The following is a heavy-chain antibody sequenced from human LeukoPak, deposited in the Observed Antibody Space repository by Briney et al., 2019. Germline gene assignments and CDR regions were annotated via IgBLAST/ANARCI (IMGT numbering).Heavy chain of an antibody. CDR2: IIPIFGTA. V-gene: IGHV1-69*13. D-gene: IGHD1-26*01. Sequence: SVKVSCKASGGTSSSYAISWVRQAPGQGLEWMGGIIPIFGTANYAQKFQGRVTITADESTSTAYMELSSLRSEDTAVYYCATGKSGSLPAHYYYYYGMDVWGQGTTVTVSS. CDR1: GGTSSSYA. CDR3: ATGKSGSLPAHYYYYYGMDV. J-gene: IGHJ6*02.